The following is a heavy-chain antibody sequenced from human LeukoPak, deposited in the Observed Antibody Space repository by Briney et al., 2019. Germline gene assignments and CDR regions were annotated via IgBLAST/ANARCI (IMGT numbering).Heavy chain of an antibody. D-gene: IGHD1-26*01. CDR2: IIPTFGTA. J-gene: IGHJ4*02. CDR1: GGTFSSYA. V-gene: IGHV1-69*13. CDR3: ARDTGPSSGSYYFDY. Sequence: ASVKVSCKASGGTFSSYAISWVRQAPGQGLEWMGGIIPTFGTANYAQKFQGRVAITADESTSTAYMELSSLRSEDTAVYYCARDTGPSSGSYYFDYWGQGTLVTVSS.